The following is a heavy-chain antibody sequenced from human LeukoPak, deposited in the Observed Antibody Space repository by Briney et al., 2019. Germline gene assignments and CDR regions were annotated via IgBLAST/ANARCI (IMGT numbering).Heavy chain of an antibody. V-gene: IGHV4-30-4*01. J-gene: IGHJ5*02. D-gene: IGHD3-22*01. Sequence: PSETLSLTCTVSGGSISSGDYYWSWIRQPPGKGLEWIGYIYYSGSTCYNPSLKSRVTISVDTSKNQFSLKLSSVTAADTAVYYCARANYDSSGYYQRLTWFDPWGQGTLVTVSS. CDR2: IYYSGST. CDR1: GGSISSGDYY. CDR3: ARANYDSSGYYQRLTWFDP.